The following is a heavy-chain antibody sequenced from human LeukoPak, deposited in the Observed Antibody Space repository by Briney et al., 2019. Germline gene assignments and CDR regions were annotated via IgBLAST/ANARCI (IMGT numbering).Heavy chain of an antibody. D-gene: IGHD4-23*01. Sequence: SETLSLTCTVSGGSISSGGYHWSWIRQHPGKGLEWIGCIYFSGSTYYNPSLKSRVTISVDTSKNQFSLQLSSVTAADTAVYYCARDYYGGNPGYYFDHWGQGTLVTVSS. CDR3: ARDYYGGNPGYYFDH. CDR2: IYFSGST. J-gene: IGHJ4*02. V-gene: IGHV4-31*03. CDR1: GGSISSGGYH.